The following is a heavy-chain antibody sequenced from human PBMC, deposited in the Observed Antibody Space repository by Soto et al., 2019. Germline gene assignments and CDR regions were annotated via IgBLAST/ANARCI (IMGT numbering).Heavy chain of an antibody. CDR2: ISYDGSNK. CDR3: ARERDEDDFWSGLPLYYYGMDV. J-gene: IGHJ6*02. CDR1: GFTFSSYG. D-gene: IGHD3-3*01. Sequence: PGGSLRLSCAASGFTFSSYGMHWVRQAPGKGLEWVAVISYDGSNKYYADSVKGRFTISRDNSKNTLYLQMNSLRAEDTAVYYCARERDEDDFWSGLPLYYYGMDVWGQGTTVTVSS. V-gene: IGHV3-30*03.